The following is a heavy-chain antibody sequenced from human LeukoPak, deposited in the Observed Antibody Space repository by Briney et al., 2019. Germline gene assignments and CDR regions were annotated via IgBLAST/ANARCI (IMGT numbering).Heavy chain of an antibody. CDR1: GFTFDTYW. Sequence: GWPLRLSCAPSGFTFDTYWMHWARQAPGKGREGVSRINSDGSTANYADSVRGRSTISRDNAKKTLYLLMSSLRGDDTAVYYCARRGASTGGLDWGQGTLVTVSS. J-gene: IGHJ4*02. CDR2: INSDGSTA. V-gene: IGHV3-74*01. CDR3: ARRGASTGGLD. D-gene: IGHD1-14*01.